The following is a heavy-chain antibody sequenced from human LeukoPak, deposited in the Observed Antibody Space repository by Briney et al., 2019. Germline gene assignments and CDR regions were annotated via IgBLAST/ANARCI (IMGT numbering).Heavy chain of an antibody. Sequence: PSETLSLTCTVSGASITTYYWTWIPQAPGKGLEVIAYIYNDITNYNPPHKSRPTISIDGDNNQVSLRLSYVTAAHTAAYYCARAPRLLDSWGQGILVTVSS. CDR2: IYNDIT. D-gene: IGHD6-25*01. J-gene: IGHJ4*02. CDR1: GASITTYY. CDR3: ARAPRLLDS. V-gene: IGHV4-59*08.